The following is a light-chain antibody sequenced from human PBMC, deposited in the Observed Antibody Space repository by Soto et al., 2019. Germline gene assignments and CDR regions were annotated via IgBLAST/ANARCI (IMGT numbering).Light chain of an antibody. CDR2: GAS. V-gene: IGKV3-15*01. CDR3: QQDNQWPPIT. J-gene: IGKJ5*01. CDR1: RSVKTN. Sequence: EIVMTQSPATLSVSPGERATLSCRASRSVKTNLAWYQQNPGQAPRLLIYGASTRATNVPARFSGSGSGTEVTLNISSLQSEDFALYYWQQDNQWPPITVGPGTRLELK.